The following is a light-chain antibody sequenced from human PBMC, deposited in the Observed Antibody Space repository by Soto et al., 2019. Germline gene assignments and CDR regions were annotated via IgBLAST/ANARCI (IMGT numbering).Light chain of an antibody. CDR1: SSNIGSDF. CDR3: AAWDTSLSGGV. J-gene: IGLJ3*02. V-gene: IGLV1-51*02. Sequence: QSVLTQPPSVSAAPGQQVTISCSGSSSNIGSDFVSWYQQLPGTAPQLLIYENNKRPSGIPDRFSGSKSATSANLGITGLQTGDEADYYCAAWDTSLSGGVFGGGTKLTVL. CDR2: ENN.